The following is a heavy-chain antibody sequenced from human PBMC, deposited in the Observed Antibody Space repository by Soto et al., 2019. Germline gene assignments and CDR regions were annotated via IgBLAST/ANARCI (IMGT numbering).Heavy chain of an antibody. J-gene: IGHJ4*02. CDR3: ARADYDSSGYYYYFDY. Sequence: SETLSLTCTVSGGSISSGGYYWSWIRQHPGKGLEWIGYIYNPSLKSRVTISVDTSKNQFSLKLSSVTAADTAVYYCARADYDSSGYYYYFDYWGQGTLVTVSS. CDR2: I. CDR1: GGSISSGGYY. D-gene: IGHD3-22*01. V-gene: IGHV4-31*03.